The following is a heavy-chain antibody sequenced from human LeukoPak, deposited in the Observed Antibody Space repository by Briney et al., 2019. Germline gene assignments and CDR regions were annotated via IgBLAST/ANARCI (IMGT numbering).Heavy chain of an antibody. J-gene: IGHJ5*02. D-gene: IGHD3-9*01. CDR2: IYHSGIT. V-gene: IGHV4-59*12. Sequence: PSETLSLTCTVSGGSISSYYWSWIRQPPGKGLEWIGYIYHSGITNYNPSLKSRVTISVDTSKNQFSLKLSSGTAADTAVYYCAREGYYDILTGYYHNWFDPWGQGTLVTVSS. CDR3: AREGYYDILTGYYHNWFDP. CDR1: GGSISSYY.